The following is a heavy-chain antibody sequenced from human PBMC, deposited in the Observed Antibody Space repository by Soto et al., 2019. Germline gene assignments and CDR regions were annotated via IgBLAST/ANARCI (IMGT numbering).Heavy chain of an antibody. J-gene: IGHJ4*02. Sequence: GGSLRLSCAASGFTFSGSAMHWVRQASGKGLEWVGRIRSKANSYATAYAASVKGRFTISRDDSKNTAYLQMNSLKTEDTAVYYCTRHASRGAAGTTKGEFDYWGQGTLVTVSS. CDR2: IRSKANSYAT. CDR1: GFTFSGSA. V-gene: IGHV3-73*01. D-gene: IGHD6-13*01. CDR3: TRHASRGAAGTTKGEFDY.